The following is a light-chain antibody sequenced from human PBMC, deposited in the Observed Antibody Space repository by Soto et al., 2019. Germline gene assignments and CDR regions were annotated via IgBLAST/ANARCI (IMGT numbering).Light chain of an antibody. CDR3: QQYNDWPIT. J-gene: IGKJ2*01. Sequence: IVLTQSPDTLSVSPGERAALSCRASQSVRSKLAWYQQRPGQAPRVLINDASTRATGIPARFSGSGSGTEFTLTISSLESEDFGVYYCQQYNDWPITFGQGTKVAIK. V-gene: IGKV3-15*01. CDR2: DAS. CDR1: QSVRSK.